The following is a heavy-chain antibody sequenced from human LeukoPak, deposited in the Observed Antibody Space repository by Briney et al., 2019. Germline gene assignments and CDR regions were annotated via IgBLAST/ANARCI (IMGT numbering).Heavy chain of an antibody. Sequence: QPGRSLTLSREASGFTFTSYGMHWVGQAPGKGLQWVASIWYEGSNIYDGDSVKGRFIISRDNYKNTLHLQMNSLRAEDTAVYYCAREGPDIVPPYGFDLWGPGTMVTVSS. V-gene: IGHV3-33*01. CDR2: IWYEGSNI. CDR1: GFTFTSYG. CDR3: AREGPDIVPPYGFDL. J-gene: IGHJ3*01. D-gene: IGHD5-12*01.